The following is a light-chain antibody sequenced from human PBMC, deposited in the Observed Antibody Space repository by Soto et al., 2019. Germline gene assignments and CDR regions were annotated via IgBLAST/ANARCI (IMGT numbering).Light chain of an antibody. Sequence: DIQITQSPSSLSASVGDRVSFSCRESQSSSNFLNWYQQKPGKVPKLLIYAASRLQSGVRSRFSGSGAGTHFTLTISSLQTEDFATYYCQQTNSTTITFGQGTRLEIK. CDR3: QQTNSTTIT. CDR2: AAS. J-gene: IGKJ5*01. V-gene: IGKV1-39*01. CDR1: QSSSNF.